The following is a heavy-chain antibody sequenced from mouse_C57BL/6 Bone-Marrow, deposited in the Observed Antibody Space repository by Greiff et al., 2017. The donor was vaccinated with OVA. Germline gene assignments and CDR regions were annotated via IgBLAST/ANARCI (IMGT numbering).Heavy chain of an antibody. Sequence: EVKLMESGGGLVQPGGSLKLSCAASGFTFSDYGMAWVRQAPRKGPEWVAFISNLAYSIYYADTVTGRFTISRENAKNTLYLEMSSLRSEDTAMYYCARHGSNYPLAYWYFDVWGTGTTVTVSS. V-gene: IGHV5-15*01. CDR1: GFTFSDYG. CDR2: ISNLAYSI. CDR3: ARHGSNYPLAYWYFDV. J-gene: IGHJ1*03. D-gene: IGHD2-5*01.